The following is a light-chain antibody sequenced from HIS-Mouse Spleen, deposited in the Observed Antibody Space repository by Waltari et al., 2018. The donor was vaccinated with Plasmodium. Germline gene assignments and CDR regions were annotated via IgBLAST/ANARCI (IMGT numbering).Light chain of an antibody. CDR2: GAS. J-gene: IGKJ3*01. Sequence: EIVMTQSPATLSVSPGERATLSCRASQSVSSNLAWYQQKPGQAPRLLIYGASTRATGIPARVSGSGSGTEFTLTISSLQSEDFAVYYCQHYNNWSFTFGPGTKVDIK. CDR3: QHYNNWSFT. V-gene: IGKV3-15*01. CDR1: QSVSSN.